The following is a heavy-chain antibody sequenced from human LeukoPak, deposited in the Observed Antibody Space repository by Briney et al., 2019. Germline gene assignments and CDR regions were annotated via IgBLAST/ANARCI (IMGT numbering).Heavy chain of an antibody. CDR3: ARGTYDILTGSPFDY. CDR1: GGSISGSSYY. V-gene: IGHV4-39*01. J-gene: IGHJ4*02. CDR2: IYYSGST. Sequence: SETLSLTCTVSGGSISGSSYYWGWIRQPPGKGLEWIGSIYYSGSTYYNPSLRSRVTMSVDTSKNQFSLKLSSVTAAETAVYYCARGTYDILTGSPFDYWGQGTLVTVSS. D-gene: IGHD3-9*01.